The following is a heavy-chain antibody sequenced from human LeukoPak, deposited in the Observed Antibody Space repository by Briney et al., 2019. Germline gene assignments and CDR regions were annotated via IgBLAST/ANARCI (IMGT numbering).Heavy chain of an antibody. V-gene: IGHV1-69*04. CDR2: IIPILGIA. J-gene: IGHJ5*02. D-gene: IGHD4-4*01. CDR3: ARDREHDYTNWFDP. CDR1: GGTFSSYA. Sequence: GSLVKVSCKASGGTFSSYAISWVRQAPGQGLEWMGRIIPILGIANYAQKFQGRVTITADKSTSTAYMELSSLRSEDTAVYYCARDREHDYTNWFDPWGQGTLVTVSS.